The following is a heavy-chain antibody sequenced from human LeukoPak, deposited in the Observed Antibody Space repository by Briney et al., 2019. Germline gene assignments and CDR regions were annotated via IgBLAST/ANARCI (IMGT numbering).Heavy chain of an antibody. J-gene: IGHJ4*02. CDR1: GFTFSSYS. Sequence: PGGSLRLSCAASGFTFSSYSMNWVRQAPGKGLEWVPSISSSSSYIYYADSVKGRFTISRDNAKNSLYLQMNSLRAEDTAVYYCAREPSITIFGVVYFDYWGQGTLVTVSS. V-gene: IGHV3-21*01. D-gene: IGHD3-3*01. CDR2: ISSSSSYI. CDR3: AREPSITIFGVVYFDY.